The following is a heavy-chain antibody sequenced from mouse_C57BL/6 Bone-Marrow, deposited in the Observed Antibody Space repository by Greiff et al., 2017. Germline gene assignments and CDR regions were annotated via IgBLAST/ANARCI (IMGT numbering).Heavy chain of an antibody. V-gene: IGHV5-6*01. CDR2: ISSGGSYT. Sequence: VQLKESGGDLVKPGGSLKLSCAASGFTFSSYGMSWVRQTPDKRLEWVATISSGGSYTYYPDSVKGRFTISRDNAKNTLYLQMSSLKSEDTAMYYCARHDYGTWFAYWGQGTLVTVSA. J-gene: IGHJ3*01. D-gene: IGHD1-1*01. CDR1: GFTFSSYG. CDR3: ARHDYGTWFAY.